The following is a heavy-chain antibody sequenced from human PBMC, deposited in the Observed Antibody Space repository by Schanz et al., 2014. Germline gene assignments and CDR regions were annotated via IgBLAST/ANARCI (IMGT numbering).Heavy chain of an antibody. Sequence: VQLLGSGGGLVQPGRSLRLSCAASGITLSGYGLHWVRQAPGKGLEWVGFISFDGRNTGYAHSVKGRFTISRDNSKNTLKMQMNSLRADHSAVYYCAKEKEEEAADGSVFDYWGQGTLVTVSS. J-gene: IGHJ4*02. V-gene: IGHV3-30*18. CDR3: AKEKEEEAADGSVFDY. CDR1: GITLSGYG. D-gene: IGHD6-25*01. CDR2: ISFDGRNT.